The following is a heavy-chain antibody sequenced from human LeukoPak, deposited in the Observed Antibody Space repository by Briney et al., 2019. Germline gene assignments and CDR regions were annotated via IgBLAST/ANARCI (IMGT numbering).Heavy chain of an antibody. J-gene: IGHJ2*01. CDR3: ARDYFDSSGAGGE. CDR2: IRYDGSNK. V-gene: IGHV3-33*08. D-gene: IGHD3-22*01. CDR1: GFTFSSYG. Sequence: PGGSLRLSCAASGFTFSSYGMHWVRQAPGKGLEWVAFIRYDGSNKYYADSVKGRFTISRDNSKNTLYLQMNSLRAEDTAVDYCARDYFDSSGAGGEWGRGTLVTVSS.